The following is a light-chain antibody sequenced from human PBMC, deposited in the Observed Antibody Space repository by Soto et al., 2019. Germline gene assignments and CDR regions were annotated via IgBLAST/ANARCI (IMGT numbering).Light chain of an antibody. Sequence: QSALTQPASVSGSPGQSITISCTGTNSDVGTYELVSWYQQHPGRAPKLLLYEGSKRPSGVSNRFSGSKSGDTDSLPNSGLQAEDEANYYCCSYAASSALWVYGRGTKRTVL. CDR2: EGS. J-gene: IGLJ3*02. CDR1: NSDVGTYEL. CDR3: CSYAASSALWV. V-gene: IGLV2-23*01.